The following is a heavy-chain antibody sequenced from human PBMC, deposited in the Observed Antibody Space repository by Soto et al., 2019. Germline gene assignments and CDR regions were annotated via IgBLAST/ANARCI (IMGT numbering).Heavy chain of an antibody. V-gene: IGHV4-39*01. D-gene: IGHD5-12*01. CDR3: ATRRDGYNFVDY. J-gene: IGHJ4*02. CDR1: GGSISSSSYY. CDR2: IYYSGGT. Sequence: SETLSLTCTVSGGSISSSSYYWGWIRQPPGKGLEWIGSIYYSGGTYYNPSLKSRVTISVDTSKNQFSLKLSSVTAADTAVYYCATRRDGYNFVDYWGQGTLVTVSS.